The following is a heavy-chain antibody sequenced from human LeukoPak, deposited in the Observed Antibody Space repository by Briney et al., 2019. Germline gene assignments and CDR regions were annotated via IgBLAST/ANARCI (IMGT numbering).Heavy chain of an antibody. CDR2: IYSDGSI. D-gene: IGHD1/OR15-1a*01. CDR3: AIGHYRNIPG. CDR1: GFTVSSKY. V-gene: IGHV3-66*01. Sequence: GGSLRLSCAASGFTVSSKYMNWVRQAPGKGLEWVSVIYSDGSIYHAVCVRASHSISRDDSKHTLSFQMKRQRGDDTAVFHCAIGHYRNIPGWGQETLVTVSS. J-gene: IGHJ4*02.